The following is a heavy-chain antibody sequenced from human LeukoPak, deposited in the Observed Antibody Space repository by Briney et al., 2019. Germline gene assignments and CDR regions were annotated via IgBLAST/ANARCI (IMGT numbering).Heavy chain of an antibody. Sequence: GGSVRLSCGASGFSFSSYWMHWVRQAPGKGLMWVSRVNNDGSSTTYADSVEGRFTISRDNARNTLYLQMNSLRAEDTAVYYCARSSYPYYIDYWGQGTLVTVSS. CDR3: ARSSYPYYIDY. CDR1: GFSFSSYW. D-gene: IGHD6-19*01. J-gene: IGHJ4*02. CDR2: VNNDGSST. V-gene: IGHV3-74*01.